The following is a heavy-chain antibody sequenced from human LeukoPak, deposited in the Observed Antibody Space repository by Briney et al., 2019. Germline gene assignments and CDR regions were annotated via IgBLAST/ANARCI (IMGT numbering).Heavy chain of an antibody. CDR2: INPNSGGT. Sequence: GASVKVSCKASGYTFTGYYMHWVRQAPGQGLEWMGWINPNSGGTNYAQKFQGRVTMTRDTSISTAYMELSRLRSDDTAVYYCASGYDFWSGYSPDAFDIWGQGTMVIVSS. V-gene: IGHV1-2*02. CDR3: ASGYDFWSGYSPDAFDI. CDR1: GYTFTGYY. J-gene: IGHJ3*02. D-gene: IGHD3-3*01.